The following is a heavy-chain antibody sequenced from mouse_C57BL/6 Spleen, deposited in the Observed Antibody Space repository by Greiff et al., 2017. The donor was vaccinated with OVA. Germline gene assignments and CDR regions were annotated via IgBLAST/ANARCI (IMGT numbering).Heavy chain of an antibody. CDR2: IDPNSGGT. CDR1: GYTFTSYW. Sequence: VQLQESGAELVKPGASVKLSCKASGYTFTSYWMHWVKQRPGRGLEWIGRIDPNSGGTKYNEKFKSKATLTVDKPSSTAYMQLSSLTSEDSAVYYCARGGTTVVATRAMDYWGQGTSVTVSS. J-gene: IGHJ4*01. D-gene: IGHD1-1*01. CDR3: ARGGTTVVATRAMDY. V-gene: IGHV1-72*01.